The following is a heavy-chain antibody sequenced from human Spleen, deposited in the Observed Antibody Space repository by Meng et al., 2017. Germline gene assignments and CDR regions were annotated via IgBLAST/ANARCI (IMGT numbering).Heavy chain of an antibody. Sequence: HLQLQESGSGLVKPSQTLSLTCALPGGSISSGGYSWSWIRQPPGKGLEWIGYIYHSGSTYYNPSLKSRVTISVDRSKNQFSLKLSSVTAADTAVYYCARVVYSGYDTYWFDPWGQGTLVTVSS. V-gene: IGHV4-30-2*01. CDR2: IYHSGST. J-gene: IGHJ5*02. D-gene: IGHD5-12*01. CDR1: GGSISSGGYS. CDR3: ARVVYSGYDTYWFDP.